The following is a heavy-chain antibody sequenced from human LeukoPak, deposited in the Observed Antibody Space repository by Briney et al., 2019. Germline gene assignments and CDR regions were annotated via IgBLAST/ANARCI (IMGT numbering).Heavy chain of an antibody. V-gene: IGHV4-59*01. D-gene: IGHD1-7*01. J-gene: IGHJ5*02. Sequence: PSETLSLTCTVSGGSISGYYWSWIRQPPGKGLRGFGCIYYSGSTNYNPSLKSRVTISVDASKNQFSLKLSSVTAADTAVYYCARDGSGITGTTPFDPWGQGTLVTVSS. CDR3: ARDGSGITGTTPFDP. CDR2: IYYSGST. CDR1: GGSISGYY.